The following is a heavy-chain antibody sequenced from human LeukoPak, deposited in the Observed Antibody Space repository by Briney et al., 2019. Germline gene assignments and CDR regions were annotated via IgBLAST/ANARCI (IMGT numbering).Heavy chain of an antibody. Sequence: GASLQISYKGSGSIFTSQWIGWVRQLPGKGLEWMGFIYPGDSDTRYSPSFQGQVTISADKSISTAYLQWNSLKASDTAMYYCARHVGRITAADTRWFDPWGQGTLVTVSS. CDR1: GSIFTSQW. V-gene: IGHV5-51*01. J-gene: IGHJ5*02. CDR2: IYPGDSDT. CDR3: ARHVGRITAADTRWFDP. D-gene: IGHD6-13*01.